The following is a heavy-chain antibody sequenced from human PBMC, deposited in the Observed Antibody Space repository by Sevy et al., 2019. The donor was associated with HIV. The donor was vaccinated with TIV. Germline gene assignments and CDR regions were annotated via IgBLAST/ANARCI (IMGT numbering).Heavy chain of an antibody. CDR1: GGSISSYY. J-gene: IGHJ4*02. CDR3: YMTTADESGY. D-gene: IGHD4-17*01. Sequence: SETLSLTCTVSGGSISSYYWSWIRQPPGKGLEWIGSSYYSGSTNYNPSLKSRVTISVDTSKNQFSLKLSSVTAADTAVYYCYMTTADESGYWGQGTLVTVSS. CDR2: SYYSGST. V-gene: IGHV4-59*01.